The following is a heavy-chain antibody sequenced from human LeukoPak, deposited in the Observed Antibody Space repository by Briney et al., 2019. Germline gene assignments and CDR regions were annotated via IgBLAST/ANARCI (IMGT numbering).Heavy chain of an antibody. CDR2: ISGSGGST. CDR1: GFTFSDYY. V-gene: IGHV3-23*01. J-gene: IGHJ4*02. D-gene: IGHD6-13*01. Sequence: GSLRLSCAASGFTFSDYYMSWIRQAPGKGLEWVSVISGSGGSTYYADSVKGRFTISRDNSKNTLYLQMNSLRAEDTAVYYCAKANREQQLVLGFDYWGQGTLVTVSS. CDR3: AKANREQQLVLGFDY.